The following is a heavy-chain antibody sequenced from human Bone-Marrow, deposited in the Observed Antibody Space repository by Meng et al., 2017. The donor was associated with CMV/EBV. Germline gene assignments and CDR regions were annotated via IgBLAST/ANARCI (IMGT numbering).Heavy chain of an antibody. CDR3: ARGADFGSYRIYYYYGMDV. J-gene: IGHJ6*02. D-gene: IGHD1-26*01. CDR2: ISGSGGST. Sequence: GESLKISCAASGFTFSSYAMSWVRQAPGKGLEWVSAISGSGGSTYYADSVKGRFTISRDNSKNTLYLQMNSLRAEDTAVYYCARGADFGSYRIYYYYGMDVWGQGPTVTVSS. V-gene: IGHV3-23*01. CDR1: GFTFSSYA.